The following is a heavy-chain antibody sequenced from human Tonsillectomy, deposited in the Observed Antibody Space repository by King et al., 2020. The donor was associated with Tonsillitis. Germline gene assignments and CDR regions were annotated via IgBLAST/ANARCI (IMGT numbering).Heavy chain of an antibody. D-gene: IGHD3-10*01. CDR2: ISSSGSHI. V-gene: IGHV3-21*01. CDR3: ARTYGSGTYSYAV. J-gene: IGHJ6*04. CDR1: GFTFITYS. Sequence: VQLVESGGGLVKPGGSLRVSCAASGFTFITYSMHWVRQAPGKGLEWVSSISSSGSHIFYADSLKGRFTISRDNTENSLFLQMDGLRAEDTAVYYCARTYGSGTYSYAVWGKGTTVTVSS.